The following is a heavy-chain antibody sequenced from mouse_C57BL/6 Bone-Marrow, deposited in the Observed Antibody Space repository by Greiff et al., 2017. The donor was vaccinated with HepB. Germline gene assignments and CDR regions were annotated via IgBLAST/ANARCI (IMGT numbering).Heavy chain of an antibody. V-gene: IGHV1-54*01. D-gene: IGHD2-2*01. CDR1: GYAFTNYL. CDR2: INPGSGGT. CDR3: ARGEWLRRVFAY. J-gene: IGHJ3*01. Sequence: QVHVKQSGAELVRPGTSVKVSCKASGYAFTNYLIEWVKQRPGQGLEWIGVINPGSGGTNYNEKFKGKATLTADKSSSTAYMQLSSLTSEDSAVYFCARGEWLRRVFAYWGQGTLVTVSA.